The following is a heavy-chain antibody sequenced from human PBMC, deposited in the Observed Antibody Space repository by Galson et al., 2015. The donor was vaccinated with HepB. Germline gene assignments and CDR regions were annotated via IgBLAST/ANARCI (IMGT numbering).Heavy chain of an antibody. CDR3: VKEDKKISYGDS. CDR2: ITSRGEL. J-gene: IGHJ4*02. D-gene: IGHD1-26*01. V-gene: IGHV3-23*01. CDR1: GFTLRTYA. Sequence: SLRLSCAASGFTLRTYAMSWVRQAPGKGLAWVSAITSRGELYYADSVKGRFTISRDNSKNTLYLQMSSLRAEDTAFYYCVKEDKKISYGDSWGQGTLVIVPS.